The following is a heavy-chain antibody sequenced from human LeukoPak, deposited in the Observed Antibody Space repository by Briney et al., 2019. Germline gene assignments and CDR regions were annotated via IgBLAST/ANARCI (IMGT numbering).Heavy chain of an antibody. Sequence: GGSLRLSCAASGFTFSSYWMHWVRQAPGKGLVWVSRINSDGSSTSYADSVKGRFTISRDNAKNTLYLQMNSLRAEDTAVYYCARHRRIAAAGLGVAHPFDYWGQGTLVTVSS. CDR2: INSDGSST. CDR3: ARHRRIAAAGLGVAHPFDY. V-gene: IGHV3-74*01. D-gene: IGHD6-13*01. J-gene: IGHJ4*02. CDR1: GFTFSSYW.